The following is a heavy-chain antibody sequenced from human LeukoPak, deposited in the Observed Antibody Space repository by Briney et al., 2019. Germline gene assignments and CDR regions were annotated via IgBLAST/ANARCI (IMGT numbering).Heavy chain of an antibody. CDR3: AKDLFPSGIVGATPTDI. CDR2: ISYDGSNK. J-gene: IGHJ3*02. D-gene: IGHD1-26*01. CDR1: GFTFSSYA. V-gene: IGHV3-30*04. Sequence: TGGSLRLSCAASGFTFSSYAMHWVRQAPGKGLEWVAVISYDGSNKYYADSVKGRFTISRDNSKNTLYLQMNSLRAEDTAVYYCAKDLFPSGIVGATPTDIWGQGTMVTVSS.